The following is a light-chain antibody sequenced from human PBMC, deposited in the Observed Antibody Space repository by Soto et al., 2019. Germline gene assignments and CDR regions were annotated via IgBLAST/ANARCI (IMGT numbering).Light chain of an antibody. CDR3: SSYTRNSTYV. V-gene: IGLV2-14*01. J-gene: IGLJ1*01. Sequence: QSALTQPASVSGSPGQSITISCTGTSSDIGHYNYVSWYQQYPGKAPKLMIYEVNNRPSGVSNRFSGSKSGNTASLTISGLQPEGEADYYCSSYTRNSTYVFGTGTKVTVL. CDR1: SSDIGHYNY. CDR2: EVN.